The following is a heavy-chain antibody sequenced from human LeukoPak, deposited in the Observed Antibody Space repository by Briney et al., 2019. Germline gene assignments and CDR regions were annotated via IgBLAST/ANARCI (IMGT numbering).Heavy chain of an antibody. Sequence: SETLSLTCIVSGYSISSGYYWGWIRQPPGKGLEWIGSIYHSGSTYYNPSLKSRVTISVDTSKNQFSLKLSSVTAADTAVYYCAREWNYYAFDIWGQGTMVTVSS. CDR1: GYSISSGYY. CDR2: IYHSGST. CDR3: AREWNYYAFDI. V-gene: IGHV4-38-2*02. D-gene: IGHD1-7*01. J-gene: IGHJ3*02.